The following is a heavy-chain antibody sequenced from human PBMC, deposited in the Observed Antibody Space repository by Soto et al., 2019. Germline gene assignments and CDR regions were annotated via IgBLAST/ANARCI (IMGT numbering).Heavy chain of an antibody. CDR3: ARVTAMVLNYFDY. CDR2: INHSGST. V-gene: IGHV4-34*01. J-gene: IGHJ4*02. Sequence: PSETLSLTCAVYGGSFGGYYWSWIRQPPGKGLEWIGEINHSGSTNYNPSLKSRVTISVDTSKNQFSLKLSSVTAADTAVYYCARVTAMVLNYFDYWGQGTLVTVSS. CDR1: GGSFGGYY. D-gene: IGHD5-18*01.